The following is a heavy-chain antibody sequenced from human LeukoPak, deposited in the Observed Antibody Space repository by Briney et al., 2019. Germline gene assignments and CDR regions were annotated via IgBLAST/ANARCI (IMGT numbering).Heavy chain of an antibody. CDR2: IRGGAT. D-gene: IGHD6-19*01. J-gene: IGHJ4*02. CDR3: SRGSGWLSVD. V-gene: IGHV3-49*04. Sequence: SLRLACPPSAFSIGDSLIGSVRQAPGKGLELTGFIRGGATESAPSMKGRSTISRDDSTCMAYLQMNSLATEDTAVYYCSRGSGWLSVDWGQGTLVTVSS. CDR1: AFSIGDSL.